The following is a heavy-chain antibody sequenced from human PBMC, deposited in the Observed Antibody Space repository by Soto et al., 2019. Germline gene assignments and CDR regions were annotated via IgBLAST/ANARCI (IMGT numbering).Heavy chain of an antibody. D-gene: IGHD6-13*01. V-gene: IGHV3-30*09. CDR3: AKARHSTSWYGLEADF. Sequence: QVQLVESGGGVVQPGRSLRLSCAASGFIFSDYAMHWVHQAPGKGLEWVAVISYGGDNKYYADSVRGRFAISRDNLKNTLDLQMNSLNPEDTVMYQCAKARHSTSWYGLEADFWGQGTLVTVSS. CDR2: ISYGGDNK. CDR1: GFIFSDYA. J-gene: IGHJ4*02.